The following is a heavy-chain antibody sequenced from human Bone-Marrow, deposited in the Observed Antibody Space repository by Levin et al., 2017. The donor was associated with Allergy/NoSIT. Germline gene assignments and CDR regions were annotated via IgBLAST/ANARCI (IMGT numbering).Heavy chain of an antibody. CDR1: GGSTSSSY. Sequence: SQTLSLTCSVSGGSTSSSYWSWIRQPPGKGLEWIGNIYNSGSTKYNPSLERRVTISVDTSKNQFSLKLSSVTPADTAVYYCARDVNGVALDYWGQGTLVTVSP. CDR2: IYNSGST. D-gene: IGHD3-3*01. J-gene: IGHJ4*02. CDR3: ARDVNGVALDY. V-gene: IGHV4-59*01.